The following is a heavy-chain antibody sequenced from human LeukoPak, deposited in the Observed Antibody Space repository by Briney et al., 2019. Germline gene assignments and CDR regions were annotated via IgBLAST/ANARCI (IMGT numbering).Heavy chain of an antibody. V-gene: IGHV1-8*01. CDR2: MNPNRGNT. CDR3: ARAIRVRGVIIYYYYMDV. D-gene: IGHD3-10*01. CDR1: GYTFSSYD. J-gene: IGHJ6*03. Sequence: ASVKVSCKASGYTFSSYDSNWVRQAAGQGVEGMGWMNPNRGNTVYEQKLKGRVTMTRKTSKRTAYMERSRQRYEDTGVYKCARAIRVRGVIIYYYYMDVWGKGTTVTVSS.